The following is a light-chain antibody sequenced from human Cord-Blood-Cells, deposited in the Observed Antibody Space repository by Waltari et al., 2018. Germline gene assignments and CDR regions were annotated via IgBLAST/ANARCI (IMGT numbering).Light chain of an antibody. CDR1: SLRSYY. Sequence: SSELTQALAVSVALVQTVGTTSQAASLRSYYASVYQQKPGQAPVLVIYGKHNRPSGIPDRFSGSSSGNTASLTITGAQAEDEADYYCNSRDSSGNHWVFGGGTKLTVL. V-gene: IGLV3-19*01. CDR2: GKH. CDR3: NSRDSSGNHWV. J-gene: IGLJ3*02.